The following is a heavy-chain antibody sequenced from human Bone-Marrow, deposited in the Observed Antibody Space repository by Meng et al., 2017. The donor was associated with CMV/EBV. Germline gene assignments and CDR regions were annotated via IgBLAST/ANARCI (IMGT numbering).Heavy chain of an antibody. CDR2: INPNSGDT. V-gene: IGHV1-2*02. J-gene: IGHJ5*02. D-gene: IGHD3-22*01. Sequence: ASVKVSCKASGYTFTSYYMHWVRQAPGQGLEWMGLINPNSGDTTFAQKFQGRVTMTRDTSISTAYMELSRLRSDDTAVYYCARNPDYYDSSGYYMGGSNWFDPWGQGTLVTVSS. CDR1: GYTFTSYY. CDR3: ARNPDYYDSSGYYMGGSNWFDP.